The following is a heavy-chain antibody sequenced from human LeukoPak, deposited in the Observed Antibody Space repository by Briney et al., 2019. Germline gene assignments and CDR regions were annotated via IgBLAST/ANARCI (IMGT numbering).Heavy chain of an antibody. Sequence: ASVKVSCKASGYTFTGYYMHWVRQAPGQGLEWMGWINPNSGGTNYAQKFQGRVTMTRDTSISTAYMELSRLRSGDTAVYYCARELRTYYYDSSGYYSDWGQGTLVTVSS. CDR2: INPNSGGT. D-gene: IGHD3-22*01. CDR1: GYTFTGYY. V-gene: IGHV1-2*02. J-gene: IGHJ4*02. CDR3: ARELRTYYYDSSGYYSD.